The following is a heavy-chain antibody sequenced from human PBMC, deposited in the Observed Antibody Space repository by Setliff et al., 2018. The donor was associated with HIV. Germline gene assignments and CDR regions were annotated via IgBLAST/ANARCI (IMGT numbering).Heavy chain of an antibody. J-gene: IGHJ4*02. CDR2: ISAYNGNT. CDR1: GYTFTSYG. CDR3: ARARRMALHPGPGGYSSSSVGLDY. D-gene: IGHD6-6*01. V-gene: IGHV1-18*01. Sequence: ASVKVSCKSSGYTFTSYGISWVRQAPGQGLEWVGWISAYNGNTNYAQKLQGRVTMTTDTSTSTAYMELSSLRSEDTAVYYCARARRMALHPGPGGYSSSSVGLDYWGQGTLVTVSS.